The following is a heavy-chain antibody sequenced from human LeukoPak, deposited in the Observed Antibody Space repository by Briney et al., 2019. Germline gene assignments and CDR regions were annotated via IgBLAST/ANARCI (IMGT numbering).Heavy chain of an antibody. J-gene: IGHJ4*02. V-gene: IGHV3-30*04. CDR1: GFTFSSYA. Sequence: GGSLRLSCAASGFTFSSYAMHWVRQAPGKGLEWVAVISYDGSNKYYADSVKSRFTISRDNSKNTLYLQMNSLRAEDTAVYYCARDPLIYSSSWYGVGYFDYWGQGTLVTVSS. D-gene: IGHD6-13*01. CDR2: ISYDGSNK. CDR3: ARDPLIYSSSWYGVGYFDY.